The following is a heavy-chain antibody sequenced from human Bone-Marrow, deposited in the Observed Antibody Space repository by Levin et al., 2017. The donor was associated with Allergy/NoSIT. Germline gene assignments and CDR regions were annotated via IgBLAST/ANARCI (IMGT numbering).Heavy chain of an antibody. D-gene: IGHD1-14*01. CDR2: INHSGRT. V-gene: IGHV4-34*01. Sequence: SETLSLTCVVYGGSFSGHYWSWIRQPPGKGLQWIGEINHSGRTNYNPSLKSRVTISLDTSKNQFSLKLTSVTAADTAVYYCARGAGCRNTTCSDSFDPWGQGTLVTVSS. J-gene: IGHJ5*02. CDR3: ARGAGCRNTTCSDSFDP. CDR1: GGSFSGHY.